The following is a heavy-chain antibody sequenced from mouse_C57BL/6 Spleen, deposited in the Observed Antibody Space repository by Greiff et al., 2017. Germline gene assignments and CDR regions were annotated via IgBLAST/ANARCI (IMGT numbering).Heavy chain of an antibody. CDR2: INPNNGGT. CDR1: GYTFTDYY. J-gene: IGHJ1*03. D-gene: IGHD1-1*01. V-gene: IGHV1-26*01. CDR3: ANYYYWYFDV. Sequence: VQLQQSGPELVKPGASVKISCKASGYTFTDYYMNWVKQSHGQSLEWIGDINPNNGGTSYNQKFKGKATLNVDKSSSTAYLELRSLPSEDSAVYYCANYYYWYFDVWGTGTTVTVSS.